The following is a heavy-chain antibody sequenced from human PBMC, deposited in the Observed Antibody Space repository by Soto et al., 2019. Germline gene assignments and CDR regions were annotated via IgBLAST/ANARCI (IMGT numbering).Heavy chain of an antibody. Sequence: QVQLQQWGAGLLKPSETLSLTCAVYGGSFSGYYWSWIRQPPGKGLEWIGEINHSGSTNYNPSLKSRVTISVDTSMQPFYLKLTSVTAADTAVYYCARGSGPQAPYGMDVWGQGTTVTVAS. V-gene: IGHV4-34*01. D-gene: IGHD6-25*01. J-gene: IGHJ6*02. CDR3: ARGSGPQAPYGMDV. CDR2: INHSGST. CDR1: GGSFSGYY.